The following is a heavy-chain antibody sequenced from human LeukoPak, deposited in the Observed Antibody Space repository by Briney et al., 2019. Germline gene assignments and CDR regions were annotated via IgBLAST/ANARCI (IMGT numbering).Heavy chain of an antibody. J-gene: IGHJ3*02. D-gene: IGHD3-10*01. CDR3: ARWEVRLNAFEM. CDR1: GGSISSYY. V-gene: IGHV4-59*08. CDR2: IYYSGST. Sequence: SETLSLTCTVSGGSISSYYWSWIRQPPGKGLEWIGYIYYSGSTNYNPSLKSRVTISVDTSKNRFSLKLSSVTAADTAVYYCARWEVRLNAFEMWGQGTMVTVSS.